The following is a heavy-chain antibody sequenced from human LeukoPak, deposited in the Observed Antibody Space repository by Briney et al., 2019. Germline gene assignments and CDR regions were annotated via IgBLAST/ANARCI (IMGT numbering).Heavy chain of an antibody. CDR3: VRDSRYGSGWFEDGLDF. J-gene: IGHJ6*02. CDR2: INDRGST. V-gene: IGHV4-59*02. D-gene: IGHD6-13*01. Sequence: SEILSLTCTVSGDSVRSYYWSWIRQPPGQGLEWLGHINDRGSTNYNPSLQGRVTISINTSKNQFSLKVNSVTAADTAVYYCVRDSRYGSGWFEDGLDFWGQGTTVTVSS. CDR1: GDSVRSYY.